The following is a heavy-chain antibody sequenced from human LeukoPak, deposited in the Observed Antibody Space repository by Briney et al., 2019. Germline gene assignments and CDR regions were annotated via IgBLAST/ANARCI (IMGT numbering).Heavy chain of an antibody. CDR1: GFTFSSYG. D-gene: IGHD3-10*01. V-gene: IGHV3-30*18. CDR3: AKDRGVRGVIDY. CDR2: ISYDGSNK. J-gene: IGHJ4*02. Sequence: PGGSLRLSCAASGFTFSSYGMYWVRQAPGKGLEWVAVISYDGSNKYYADSVKGRFTISRDNSKNTLYLQMNSLRAEDTAVYYCAKDRGVRGVIDYWGQGTLVTVSS.